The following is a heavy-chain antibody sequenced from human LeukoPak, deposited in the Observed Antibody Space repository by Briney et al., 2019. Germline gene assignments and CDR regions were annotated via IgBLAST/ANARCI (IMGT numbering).Heavy chain of an antibody. CDR2: IIPGGATT. J-gene: IGHJ4*02. CDR1: GFTFSNYV. Sequence: GGSLRLSCTSSGFTFSNYVMRWVRQAPGKGLEWVSAIIPGGATTYYADSVKGRFTISRDNSKNTLYLQMNSLRAEDTAVYYCARGGGWQQLIDYWGQGTLVTVSS. CDR3: ARGGGWQQLIDY. D-gene: IGHD5-24*01. V-gene: IGHV3-23*01.